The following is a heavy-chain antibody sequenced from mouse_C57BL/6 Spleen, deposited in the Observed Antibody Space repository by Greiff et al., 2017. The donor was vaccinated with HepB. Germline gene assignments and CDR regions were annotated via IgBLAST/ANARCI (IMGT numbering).Heavy chain of an antibody. V-gene: IGHV3-6*01. D-gene: IGHD4-1*02. CDR2: LSYDGSN. Sequence: EVKLMESGPGLVKPSQSLSLTCSVTGYSITSGYYWNWIRQFPGNKLEWMGYLSYDGSNNYNPSLKNRISITRDTSKNQFFLKLNSVTTEDTATYYGARANWDGYFDVWGTGTTVTVSS. CDR1: GYSITSGYY. J-gene: IGHJ1*03. CDR3: ARANWDGYFDV.